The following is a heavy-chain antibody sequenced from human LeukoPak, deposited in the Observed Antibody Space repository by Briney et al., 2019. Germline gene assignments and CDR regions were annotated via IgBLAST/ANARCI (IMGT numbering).Heavy chain of an antibody. J-gene: IGHJ5*02. CDR1: GGTFSSYA. CDR2: IIPIFGTA. V-gene: IGHV1-69*05. CDR3: ASTRYCSSTSCAWNWFDP. D-gene: IGHD2-2*01. Sequence: SVKVSCKASGGTFSSYAISWVRQAPGQGLEWMGGIIPIFGTANYARKFQGRVTITTDESTSTAYMELSSLRSEDTAVYYCASTRYCSSTSCAWNWFDPWGQGTLVTVSS.